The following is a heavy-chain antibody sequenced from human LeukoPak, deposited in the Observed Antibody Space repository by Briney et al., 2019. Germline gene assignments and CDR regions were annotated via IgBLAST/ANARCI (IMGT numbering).Heavy chain of an antibody. D-gene: IGHD6-13*01. V-gene: IGHV3-74*01. CDR1: GFTFSSYW. Sequence: GGSLRLSCAASGFTFSSYWMHWVRQAPGKGLVWVSRVNSDGSSTTYADSVKGRFTISRDNAKNTLYLQMNSLRAEDTAVYYCARAPRWQQLVPGYFDYWGQGTLVTVSS. CDR2: VNSDGSST. CDR3: ARAPRWQQLVPGYFDY. J-gene: IGHJ4*02.